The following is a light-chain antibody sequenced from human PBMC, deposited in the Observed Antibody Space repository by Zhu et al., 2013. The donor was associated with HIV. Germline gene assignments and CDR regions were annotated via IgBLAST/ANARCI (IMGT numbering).Light chain of an antibody. J-gene: IGKJ4*01. CDR1: QSVSNF. CDR3: QQYDRSPLT. Sequence: EIVLTQSPATLSLSPGESATFSCRASQSVSNFLAWYQQKPGQAPRLLIYDASNRATGIPARFSGSGSGTDFTLSISTLEPEDFAVYYCQQYDRSPLTFGGGTTVEIK. V-gene: IGKV3-11*01. CDR2: DAS.